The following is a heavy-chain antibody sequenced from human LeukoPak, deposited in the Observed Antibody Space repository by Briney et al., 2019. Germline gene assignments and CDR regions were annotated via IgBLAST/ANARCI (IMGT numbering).Heavy chain of an antibody. CDR1: GFIFSSDS. CDR3: ARGLAAAGTRGPY. CDR2: ISSTGAYI. Sequence: PGGSLRLSCATSGFIFSSDSMIWVRQAPWKGLEWVSSISSTGAYIYYADSLKGRFTISRDNAKNSLYLQMNSLRADDTAVYYCARGLAAAGTRGPYWGQGTLVTVSS. J-gene: IGHJ4*02. V-gene: IGHV3-21*01. D-gene: IGHD6-13*01.